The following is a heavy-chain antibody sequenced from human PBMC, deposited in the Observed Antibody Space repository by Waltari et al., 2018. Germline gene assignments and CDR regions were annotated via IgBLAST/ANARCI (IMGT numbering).Heavy chain of an antibody. V-gene: IGHV3-66*02. CDR3: ARAVWWFGDRENWFDP. J-gene: IGHJ5*02. Sequence: EVQLVESGGGLVQPGGSLRLSCAASGFTVSSNYMSWVRQAPGKGLEWVSVIDSGGSTYYADSVKGRFTISRDNSKNTLYLQMNSLRAEDTAVYYCARAVWWFGDRENWFDPWGQGTLVTVSS. CDR2: IDSGGST. D-gene: IGHD3-10*01. CDR1: GFTVSSNY.